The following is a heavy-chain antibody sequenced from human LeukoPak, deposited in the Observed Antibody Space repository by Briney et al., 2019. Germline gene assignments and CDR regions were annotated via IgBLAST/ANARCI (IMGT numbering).Heavy chain of an antibody. V-gene: IGHV4-59*01. CDR2: LYNSGST. D-gene: IGHD1-26*01. CDR1: GGSISSFY. CDR3: ARGDAWDPTFDF. J-gene: IGHJ4*02. Sequence: PSETLSLTCTVSGGSISSFYWNWIRQPPGKGLEWIGYLYNSGSTSYSPSLKSRVTISVDTSKNQFSLKLSSVTAADTAVYYCARGDAWDPTFDFWGLGTLVTVSS.